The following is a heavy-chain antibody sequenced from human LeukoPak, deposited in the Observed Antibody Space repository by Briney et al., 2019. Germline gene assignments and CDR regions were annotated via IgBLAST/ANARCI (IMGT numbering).Heavy chain of an antibody. CDR2: ISRDGYYM. D-gene: IGHD3-10*01. CDR1: GFTFSDYS. Sequence: GGSLRLSCAASGFTFSDYSVNWVRQAPGKGLAWVSCISRDGYYMYYADSVKGRFTISRDSAKNSVYLQIHSLRAEDTAVYYCARDVSWFGQLTAIDLWGQGTLVIVSS. V-gene: IGHV3-21*04. CDR3: ARDVSWFGQLTAIDL. J-gene: IGHJ4*02.